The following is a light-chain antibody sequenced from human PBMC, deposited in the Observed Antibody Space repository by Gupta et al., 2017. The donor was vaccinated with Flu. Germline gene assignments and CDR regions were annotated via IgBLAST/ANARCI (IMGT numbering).Light chain of an antibody. V-gene: IGKV3-11*01. Sequence: ATLSLPPGDRPTLACRAGQSVRNYLDWHQQKPGQAPRLPIYDASNRATGIPARFSGSGSGTDFTLTISSLEPEDFAVYYGQQHNNWPTLTCGGGNKVEIK. CDR2: DAS. J-gene: IGKJ4*01. CDR3: QQHNNWPTLT. CDR1: QSVRNY.